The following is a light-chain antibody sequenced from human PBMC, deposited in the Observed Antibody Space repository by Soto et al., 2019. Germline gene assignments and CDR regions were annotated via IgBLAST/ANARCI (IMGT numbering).Light chain of an antibody. V-gene: IGKV2-40*01. CDR3: MQRIEFPWT. CDR2: TLS. J-gene: IGKJ1*01. Sequence: DIVMTQTPLSLSVTPGEPASISYRSSQSLLDSDDGNTYLDWYLQKPGQSPQVLIYTLSYRAFGVPDRFSGSGSGTDFTLKISRVEAEDVAVYYCMQRIEFPWTFGQGTKVEIK. CDR1: QSLLDSDDGNTY.